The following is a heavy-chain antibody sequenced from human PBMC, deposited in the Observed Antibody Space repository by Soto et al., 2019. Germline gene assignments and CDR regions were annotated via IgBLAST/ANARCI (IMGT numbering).Heavy chain of an antibody. CDR3: ASLHLGELSVTDYFDY. CDR1: GFTFSSYS. V-gene: IGHV3-48*01. CDR2: ISSSSSTI. J-gene: IGHJ4*02. Sequence: EVQLVESGGGLVQPGGSLRLSCAASGFTFSSYSMNWVRQAPGKGLEWVSYISSSSSTIYYADSVKGRSTISRDNAKNSLYLQMNSLRAEDTAVYYCASLHLGELSVTDYFDYWGQGTLVTVSS. D-gene: IGHD3-16*02.